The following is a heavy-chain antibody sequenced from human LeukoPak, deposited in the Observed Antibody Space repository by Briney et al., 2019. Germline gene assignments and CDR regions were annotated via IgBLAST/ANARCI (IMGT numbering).Heavy chain of an antibody. Sequence: SQTLSLNCTVSGGSISSGSYYWSWIRQPAGKGLEWVGRVHTSGSTNYTPSLKSRVTISLDTSKNQFSLELRSVTAADTAVYYCASSAYTGSNYFDPWGQGTLVTVSS. CDR2: VHTSGST. J-gene: IGHJ5*02. V-gene: IGHV4-61*02. D-gene: IGHD6-25*01. CDR3: ASSAYTGSNYFDP. CDR1: GGSISSGSYY.